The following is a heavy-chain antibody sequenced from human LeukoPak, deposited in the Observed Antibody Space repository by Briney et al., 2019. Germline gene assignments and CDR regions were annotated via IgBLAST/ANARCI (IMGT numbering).Heavy chain of an antibody. CDR2: IYSGGST. J-gene: IGHJ4*02. CDR3: ARGAPAAYMYYFDY. V-gene: IGHV3-66*01. CDR1: GFTVSSNY. D-gene: IGHD2-2*01. Sequence: GGSLRLSCAASGFTVSSNYMSWVRQAPGKGLEWVSVIYSGGSTYYADSVKGRFTISRDNSKNTLYLQMNSLRAEDTAVYYCARGAPAAYMYYFDYWGQGTLVTVSS.